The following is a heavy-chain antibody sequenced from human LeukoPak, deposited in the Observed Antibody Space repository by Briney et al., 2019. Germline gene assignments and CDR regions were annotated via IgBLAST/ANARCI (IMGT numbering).Heavy chain of an antibody. D-gene: IGHD1-20*01. CDR2: IYTSGST. J-gene: IGHJ6*03. V-gene: IGHV4-4*07. Sequence: SETLSLTCTVSGGSIRSYYWSWIRQPAGKGLEWIGRIYTSGSTNYNPSLKSRVTMSVDTSKNQFSLKLSSVTAADTAVYYCARAWYNWNYYYMDVWGKGTTVTVSS. CDR3: ARAWYNWNYYYMDV. CDR1: GGSIRSYY.